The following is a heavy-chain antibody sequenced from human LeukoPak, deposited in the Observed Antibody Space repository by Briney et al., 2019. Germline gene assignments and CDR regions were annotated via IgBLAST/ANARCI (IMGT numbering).Heavy chain of an antibody. V-gene: IGHV4-59*11. CDR1: GVSISSHS. D-gene: IGHD2-8*01. CDR3: ARGRGDCTNGVCTDY. CDR2: IYYSGST. Sequence: SETLSLTCTVSGVSISSHSWSWIRQRPGKGLKWTLYIYYSGSTTYNPSPKGRVTISVDTSKNQFSLKLSSVAAADTAGYYCARGRGDCTNGVCTDYWGQGTLVTVSS. J-gene: IGHJ4*02.